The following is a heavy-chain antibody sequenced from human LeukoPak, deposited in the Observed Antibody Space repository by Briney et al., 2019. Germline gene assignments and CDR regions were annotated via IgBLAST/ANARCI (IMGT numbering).Heavy chain of an antibody. Sequence: SETLSLTCTVSGGSISSYYWSWIRQPPGKGLEWIGYIYYSGSTNYNPSLKSRVTISVDTSKNQFSLKLSSVTAADTAVYYCARDQKGGSTFYYYYGMDVWGQGTTVTVSS. V-gene: IGHV4-59*01. CDR1: GGSISSYY. D-gene: IGHD2-15*01. J-gene: IGHJ6*02. CDR3: ARDQKGGSTFYYYYGMDV. CDR2: IYYSGST.